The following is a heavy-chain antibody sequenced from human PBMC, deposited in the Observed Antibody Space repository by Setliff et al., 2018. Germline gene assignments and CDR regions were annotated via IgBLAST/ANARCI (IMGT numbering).Heavy chain of an antibody. CDR3: ARTPDGFLGDGYNLNTLGYFDS. CDR1: GFTFSDYY. V-gene: IGHV4-34*01. Sequence: PSETLRLSCAASGFTFSDYYMNWIRQPPGKGLEWIGEINHSGSSNYNPSLKSRVTISVDTSKNQFSLKLSSVTAADTAVYYCARTPDGFLGDGYNLNTLGYFDSWGQGTLVTVSS. CDR2: INHSGSS. J-gene: IGHJ4*02. D-gene: IGHD3-3*01.